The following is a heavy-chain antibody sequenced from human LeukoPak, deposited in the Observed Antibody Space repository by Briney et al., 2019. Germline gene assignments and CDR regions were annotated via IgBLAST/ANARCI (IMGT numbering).Heavy chain of an antibody. CDR1: GGSISSYY. CDR2: IYYTGST. J-gene: IGHJ4*02. CDR3: ARSGYSYGTGYYFDY. Sequence: PSETLSLTCTVSGGSISSYYWSWIRQPPGKGLELLGYIYYTGSTNYNPSLNSRVTISVDTPRDQFSLKLSSVTAADTAVYYCARSGYSYGTGYYFDYWGQGTLVTVSS. D-gene: IGHD5-18*01. V-gene: IGHV4-59*01.